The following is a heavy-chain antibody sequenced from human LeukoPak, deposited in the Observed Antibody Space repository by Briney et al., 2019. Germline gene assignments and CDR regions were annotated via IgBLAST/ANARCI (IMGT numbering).Heavy chain of an antibody. V-gene: IGHV1-2*02. CDR2: INPNSGGT. J-gene: IGHJ4*02. CDR3: ASYRRGLPRERLYDY. CDR1: GYTFTGYY. Sequence: ASVKVSCKASGYTFTGYYMHWVRQAPGQGLEWMGWINPNSGGTNYAQKFQGRVTMTRDTSISTAYMELSRLRSDDTAVYYCASYRRGLPRERLYDYWGQGTLVTVSS. D-gene: IGHD1-26*01.